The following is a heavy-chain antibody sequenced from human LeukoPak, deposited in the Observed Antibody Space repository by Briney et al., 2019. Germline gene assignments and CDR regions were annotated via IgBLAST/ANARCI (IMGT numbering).Heavy chain of an antibody. V-gene: IGHV1-18*01. D-gene: IGHD3-3*01. CDR3: ARQKLPRFLEWLLPQYNWFDP. J-gene: IGHJ5*02. CDR1: GYTFTSYG. Sequence: ASVKVSCKASGYTFTSYGISWVRQAPGQGLEWMGWISAYNGNTNYAQKLQGRVTMTTDTSTSTAYMELSSPRSDDTAVYYCARQKLPRFLEWLLPQYNWFDPWGQGTLVTVSS. CDR2: ISAYNGNT.